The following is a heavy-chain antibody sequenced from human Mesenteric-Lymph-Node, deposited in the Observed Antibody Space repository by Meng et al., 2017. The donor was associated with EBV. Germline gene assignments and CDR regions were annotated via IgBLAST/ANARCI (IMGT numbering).Heavy chain of an antibody. Sequence: QAELVEFGGGLVKPGGSLRLSCAASGFTFSDSYMSWIRQAPGKGLEWVAYISSSSSTTFYADSVKGRCTISRDNAQNSLYLRMNSLRAEDTAIYYCVRINGYDYGDHWGQGTLVTVSS. J-gene: IGHJ4*02. CDR3: VRINGYDYGDH. D-gene: IGHD5-12*01. CDR1: GFTFSDSY. V-gene: IGHV3-11*01. CDR2: ISSSSSTT.